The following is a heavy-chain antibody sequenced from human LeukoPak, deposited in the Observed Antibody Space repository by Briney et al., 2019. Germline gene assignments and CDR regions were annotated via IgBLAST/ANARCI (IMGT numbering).Heavy chain of an antibody. CDR3: ARDGTTSNWVAYNWFDS. Sequence: GSLRLSCAASGFPFSSYWMSWVRQAPGKGLEWVANIKQDGGEKFYVDSVKGRFTTSRDNAKDTLYLQMNRLRAEDTAVYYCARDGTTSNWVAYNWFDSWGQGTLVTVSS. D-gene: IGHD1/OR15-1a*01. CDR2: IKQDGGEK. V-gene: IGHV3-7*01. CDR1: GFPFSSYW. J-gene: IGHJ5*01.